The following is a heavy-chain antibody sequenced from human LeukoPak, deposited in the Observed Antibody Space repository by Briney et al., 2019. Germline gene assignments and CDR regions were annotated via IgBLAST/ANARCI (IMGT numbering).Heavy chain of an antibody. CDR1: GGSFSGYY. CDR3: ARHLVGYSSSWLPRGYFDY. Sequence: KSSETLSLTCAVYGGSFSGYYWSWIRQPPGKGLEWIGEINHSGSTNYNPSLKSRVTISVDTSKNQFSLKLSSVTAADTAVYYCARHLVGYSSSWLPRGYFDYWGQGTLVTVS. CDR2: INHSGST. V-gene: IGHV4-34*01. J-gene: IGHJ4*02. D-gene: IGHD6-13*01.